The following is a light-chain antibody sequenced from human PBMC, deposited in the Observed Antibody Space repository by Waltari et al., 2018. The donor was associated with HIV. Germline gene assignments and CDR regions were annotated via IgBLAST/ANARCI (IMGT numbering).Light chain of an antibody. Sequence: QSALTLPASVSGSPGQSITISSTATSSDVVGYNLVTSYQQHPGKAPKLMIYEVSKRPSGVSNRFSGSKSGNTASLTISGLQAEDEADYYCCAYAGSTTYVIFGGGTKLTVL. CDR2: EVS. CDR3: CAYAGSTTYVI. J-gene: IGLJ2*01. CDR1: SSDVVGYNL. V-gene: IGLV2-23*02.